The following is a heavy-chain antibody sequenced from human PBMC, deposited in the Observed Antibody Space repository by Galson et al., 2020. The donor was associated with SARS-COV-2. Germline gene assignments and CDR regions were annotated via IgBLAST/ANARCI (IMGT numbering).Heavy chain of an antibody. Sequence: PGGSLRLSCTSFGFNFGDYAMNWFRQAPGKGLEWVGLIRSNGYGGTTEYAASVRGRFTISRDDSKSIAYLQMNSLKTEDTAVYYCTRDKPEYYDFWSGYYGLDVWGQGTTVTVSS. CDR1: GFNFGDYA. J-gene: IGHJ6*02. CDR3: TRDKPEYYDFWSGYYGLDV. CDR2: IRSNGYGGTT. D-gene: IGHD3-3*01. V-gene: IGHV3-49*03.